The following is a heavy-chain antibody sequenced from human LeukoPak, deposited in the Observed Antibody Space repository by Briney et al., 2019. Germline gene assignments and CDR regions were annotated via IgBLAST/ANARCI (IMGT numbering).Heavy chain of an antibody. D-gene: IGHD6-6*01. J-gene: IGHJ5*02. Sequence: GGSLRLSCAASGFTFTTYAMTWVRQAPGKGLEWVSATSGSGGTTYYADSVKGRFTISRDNSKNTLYLQMNNLRAEDTAVYYCAKERARPNWFDPWGQGTLVTVSS. CDR3: AKERARPNWFDP. V-gene: IGHV3-23*01. CDR2: TSGSGGTT. CDR1: GFTFTTYA.